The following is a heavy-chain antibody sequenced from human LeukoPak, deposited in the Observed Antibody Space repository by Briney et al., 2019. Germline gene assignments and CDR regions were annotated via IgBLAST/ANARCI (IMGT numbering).Heavy chain of an antibody. CDR2: ISSSSSYI. Sequence: PGGSLRLSCAASGFTFSSYSMNWVRQAPGKGLEWVSSISSSSSYIYYADSVKGRFTISRDNAKNSLYLQMNSLRAEDTAVYYCARRGQPGSSGWFDPWGQGTLVTVSS. V-gene: IGHV3-21*01. D-gene: IGHD6-6*01. CDR3: ARRGQPGSSGWFDP. CDR1: GFTFSSYS. J-gene: IGHJ5*02.